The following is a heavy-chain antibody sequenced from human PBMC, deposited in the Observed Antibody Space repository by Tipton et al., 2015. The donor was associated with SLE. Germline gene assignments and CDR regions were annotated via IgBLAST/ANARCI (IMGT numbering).Heavy chain of an antibody. J-gene: IGHJ6*03. V-gene: IGHV4-31*11. D-gene: IGHD2-15*01. CDR3: ARGSRDSIYYYYYMDV. Sequence: TLSLTCAVSGGSMSSGDYSWSWIRQHPGKGLEWIGYIYYSGSTFYNPSLKSRLTLSLDTSEKQFSLKLSSVTAADTAVYYCARGSRDSIYYYYYMDVWGKGTTVTVSS. CDR1: GGSMSSGDYS. CDR2: IYYSGST.